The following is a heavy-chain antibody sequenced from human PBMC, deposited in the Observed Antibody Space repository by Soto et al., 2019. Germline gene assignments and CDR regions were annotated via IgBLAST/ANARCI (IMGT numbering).Heavy chain of an antibody. J-gene: IGHJ4*02. CDR1: GFTFGDYA. V-gene: IGHV3-49*04. CDR2: IRSKAYGGTT. Sequence: QPGGSLRLSCTASGFTFGDYAMSWVRQAPGKGLEWVGFIRSKAYGGTTEYAASVKGRLTISRDDSKSIAYLQMNSLKTEDTAVYYCTRVGYDILTGYYIFDYWGQGTLVTVSS. CDR3: TRVGYDILTGYYIFDY. D-gene: IGHD3-9*01.